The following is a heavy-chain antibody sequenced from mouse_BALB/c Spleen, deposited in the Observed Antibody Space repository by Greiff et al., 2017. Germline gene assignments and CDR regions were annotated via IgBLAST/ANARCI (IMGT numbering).Heavy chain of an antibody. CDR2: IYPSDSYT. D-gene: IGHD2-1*01. Sequence: QVQLQQSGAELVRPGASVKLSCKASGYTFTSYWINWVKQRPGQGLEWIGNIYPSDSYTNYNQKFKDKATLTVDKSSSTAYMQLSSPTSEDSAVYYCTRSPYGNYGRFAYWGQGTLVTVSA. V-gene: IGHV1-69*02. CDR3: TRSPYGNYGRFAY. J-gene: IGHJ3*01. CDR1: GYTFTSYW.